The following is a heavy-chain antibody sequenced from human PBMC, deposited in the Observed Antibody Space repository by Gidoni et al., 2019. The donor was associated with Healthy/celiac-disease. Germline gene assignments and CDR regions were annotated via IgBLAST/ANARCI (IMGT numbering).Heavy chain of an antibody. V-gene: IGHV3-13*01. CDR3: ARGGIAVAGTVPFDY. CDR2: SGTAGDT. J-gene: IGHJ4*02. D-gene: IGHD6-19*01. CDR1: GFTFSSYD. Sequence: EVQLVESGGGLVQPGGSLSLSCAASGFTFSSYDMHWVRQATGKGLEWVSASGTAGDTYYPGSVKGRFTISRENAKNSLYLQMNSLRAGDTAVYYCARGGIAVAGTVPFDYWGQGTLVTVSS.